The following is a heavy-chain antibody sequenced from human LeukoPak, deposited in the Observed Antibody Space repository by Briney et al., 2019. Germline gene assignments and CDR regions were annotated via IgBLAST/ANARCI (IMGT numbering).Heavy chain of an antibody. CDR1: GGSFSGYY. CDR3: AINDGSGSYYKSDY. D-gene: IGHD3-10*01. J-gene: IGHJ4*02. Sequence: SETLSLTCAVYGGSFSGYYWSWVRQPPGEGPEWIGEIDQSGSTNYNPSLKSRVTITIDTSKNQFSLKLNSVTAADTAVYCCAINDGSGSYYKSDYWGQGTLVTVSS. CDR2: IDQSGST. V-gene: IGHV4-34*01.